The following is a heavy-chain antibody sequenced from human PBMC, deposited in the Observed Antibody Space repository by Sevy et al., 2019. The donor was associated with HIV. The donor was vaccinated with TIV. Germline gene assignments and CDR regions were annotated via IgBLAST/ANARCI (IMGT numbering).Heavy chain of an antibody. Sequence: GGSLRLSCAASGFTFSSYSMNWVRQAPGKGLEWLSSISSSSSYIYYADSVKGRFTISRDNAKNSLYLQMNSLRAEDTAVYYCARDAALSNYYDSSGYPNAFDIWGQGTMVTVSS. CDR3: ARDAALSNYYDSSGYPNAFDI. CDR2: ISSSSSYI. J-gene: IGHJ3*02. D-gene: IGHD3-22*01. V-gene: IGHV3-21*01. CDR1: GFTFSSYS.